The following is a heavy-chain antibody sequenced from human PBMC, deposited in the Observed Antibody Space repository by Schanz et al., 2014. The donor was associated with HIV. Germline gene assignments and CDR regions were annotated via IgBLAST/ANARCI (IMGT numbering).Heavy chain of an antibody. CDR1: GFTFDNYG. D-gene: IGHD3-10*01. Sequence: VQLVESGGGLVQPGGSLRLSCVASGFTFDNYGMNWAPQAPGKGLGWVRAITYTGRNKYLAESVKGRFTISRDNSKXXXYLQXNSLRAEDTAIYHCGTYNYGSGHDYWGQGTLVTVSS. J-gene: IGHJ4*02. CDR2: ITYTGRNK. CDR3: GTYNYGSGHDY. V-gene: IGHV3-30*03.